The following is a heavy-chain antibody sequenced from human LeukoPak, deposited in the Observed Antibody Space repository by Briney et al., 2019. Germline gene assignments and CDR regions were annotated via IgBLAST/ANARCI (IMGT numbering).Heavy chain of an antibody. Sequence: GGSLRLSCAASGFTFSSYSMNWVRQAPGKGLEWVSSISSSSSYIYYADPVKGRFTISRDNAKNSLYLQMNSLRAEDTAVYYCARQASYHYDSSGYYPRYYGMDVWGQGTTVTVSS. CDR3: ARQASYHYDSSGYYPRYYGMDV. D-gene: IGHD3-22*01. V-gene: IGHV3-21*01. CDR1: GFTFSSYS. J-gene: IGHJ6*02. CDR2: ISSSSSYI.